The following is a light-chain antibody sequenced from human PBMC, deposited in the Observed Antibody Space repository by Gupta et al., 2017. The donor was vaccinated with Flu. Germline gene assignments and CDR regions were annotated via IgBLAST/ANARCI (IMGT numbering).Light chain of an antibody. J-gene: IGLJ2*01. Sequence: SSDVGGFNFVSWYQQHPGKAPRLMIYEVRARPSGVSDRFSGSKSGNTASLTISGLQAEDEADYYCSSYAYSSAILFGGGTKVTVL. CDR2: EVR. CDR1: SSDVGGFNF. V-gene: IGLV2-14*01. CDR3: SSYAYSSAIL.